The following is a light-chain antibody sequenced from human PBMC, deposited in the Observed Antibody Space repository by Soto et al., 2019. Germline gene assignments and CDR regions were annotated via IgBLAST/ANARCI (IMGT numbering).Light chain of an antibody. CDR3: GTWYDGLSAWV. Sequence: QSVLTQPPSVSAAPGQTVTISCSGSSSNIGNNYVSWYQQLPGTAPKLLIYESNNRYSGMPDRFSASKTGTSATLGITGLQTGEEEDYYCGTWYDGLSAWVFGGGTKLTVL. J-gene: IGLJ3*02. V-gene: IGLV1-51*02. CDR2: ESN. CDR1: SSNIGNNY.